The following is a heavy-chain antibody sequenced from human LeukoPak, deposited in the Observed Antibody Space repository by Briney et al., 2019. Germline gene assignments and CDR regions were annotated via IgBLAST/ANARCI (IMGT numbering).Heavy chain of an antibody. CDR1: GGTFSSYA. CDR2: IIPILGIA. V-gene: IGHV1-69*04. Sequence: SVEVSCKASGGTFSSYAISWVRQAPGQGLEWMGRIIPILGIANYAQKFQGRVTITADKSTSTAYMELSSLRSEDTAVYYCAREAVAGTRSYFYWGQGTLVTVSS. J-gene: IGHJ4*02. CDR3: AREAVAGTRSYFY. D-gene: IGHD6-19*01.